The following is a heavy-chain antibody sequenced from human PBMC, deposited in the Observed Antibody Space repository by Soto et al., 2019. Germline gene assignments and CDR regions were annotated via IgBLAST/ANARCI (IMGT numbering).Heavy chain of an antibody. Sequence: EVQLVESGGGLVQPGGSLRLSCAASGFTFSSYWMHWVRQAPGKGLVWFSRINGDGSSTNFADSVKGRFTISRDNAKNMVYLQMNSLRAEDTAVYYCARVYCSSTSCYHFYSMDVWGTGTTVAVS. CDR2: INGDGSST. CDR1: GFTFSSYW. CDR3: ARVYCSSTSCYHFYSMDV. D-gene: IGHD2-2*01. J-gene: IGHJ6*03. V-gene: IGHV3-74*01.